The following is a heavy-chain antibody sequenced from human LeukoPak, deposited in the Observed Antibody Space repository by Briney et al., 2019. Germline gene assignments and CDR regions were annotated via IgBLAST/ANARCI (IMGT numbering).Heavy chain of an antibody. V-gene: IGHV4-59*12. CDR2: IYYSGST. CDR1: GGSISSYY. D-gene: IGHD3-22*01. Sequence: WETLSLTCTVSGGSISSYYWSWIRQPPGKGLEWIGYIYYSGSTNYNPSLKSRVTISVDTSKNQFSLKLSSVTAADTAVYYCAMTIADSSGYLFDYWSQGTLVTVSS. CDR3: AMTIADSSGYLFDY. J-gene: IGHJ4*02.